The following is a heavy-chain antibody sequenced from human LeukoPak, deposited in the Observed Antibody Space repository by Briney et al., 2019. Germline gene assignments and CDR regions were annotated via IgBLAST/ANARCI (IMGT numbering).Heavy chain of an antibody. J-gene: IGHJ4*02. V-gene: IGHV3-21*01. CDR3: ARAPTVLVGYCSSSSCQADY. CDR2: IDPSSTYI. D-gene: IGHD2-2*01. Sequence: GGSLRLSCAASGFTFRSYSMNWVRQAPGKGLESVSAIDPSSTYIYYADSVKGRFTISRDNAENSLYLQMNSLRVEDMAVYYCARAPTVLVGYCSSSSCQADYWGQGTLVTVSS. CDR1: GFTFRSYS.